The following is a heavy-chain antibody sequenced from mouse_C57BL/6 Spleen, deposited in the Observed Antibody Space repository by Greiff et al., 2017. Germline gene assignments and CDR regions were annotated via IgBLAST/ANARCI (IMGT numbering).Heavy chain of an antibody. D-gene: IGHD1-1*01. J-gene: IGHJ4*01. CDR3: ARRGYSGSSYYAMDY. V-gene: IGHV1-42*01. CDR1: GYSFTGYY. Sequence: VQLQQSGPELVKPGASVKISCKASGYSFTGYYMNWVKQSPEKSLEWIGEINPSTGGTTYNQKFKAKATLTVDKSSSTAYMQLKSLTSEDSAVXYCARRGYSGSSYYAMDYWGQGPSVTVSS. CDR2: INPSTGGT.